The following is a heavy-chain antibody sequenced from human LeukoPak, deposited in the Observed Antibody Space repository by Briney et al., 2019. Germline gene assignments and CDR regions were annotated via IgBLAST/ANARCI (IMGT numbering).Heavy chain of an antibody. J-gene: IGHJ4*02. CDR3: ARDRSPAPGRSYGRGHFDY. V-gene: IGHV1-2*02. Sequence: ASVKVSCQASGYTFPIYYMHWVRQAPGQGLEWMGWINPNSGDTNHAQKFQGRVTMTRDTSIKTAYMELSRLRSDDTAVYYCARDRSPAPGRSYGRGHFDYWGQGTLVTVSS. D-gene: IGHD5-18*01. CDR2: INPNSGDT. CDR1: GYTFPIYY.